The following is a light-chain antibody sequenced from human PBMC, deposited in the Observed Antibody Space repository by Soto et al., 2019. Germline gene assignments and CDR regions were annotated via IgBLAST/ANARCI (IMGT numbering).Light chain of an antibody. J-gene: IGKJ1*01. V-gene: IGKV3-11*01. CDR1: QSVNSY. Sequence: EIVLAQSPATVSLSPGERATLSCRASQSVNSYLAWYQHKPGQAPRLLIHDAFHRATGIPARFSGSGSGTDFTLTISSLEPEDFAVYYCQQYYSTPQTFGEGTKVEIK. CDR2: DAF. CDR3: QQYYSTPQT.